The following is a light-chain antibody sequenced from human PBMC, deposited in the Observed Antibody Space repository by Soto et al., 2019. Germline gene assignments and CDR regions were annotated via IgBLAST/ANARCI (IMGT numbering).Light chain of an antibody. CDR3: LLYLGGGIWV. CDR1: SGPVFTFSY. CDR2: NTN. V-gene: IGLV8-61*01. J-gene: IGLJ3*02. Sequence: QAVVTQEPSFSVSPGGTVTLTCGLSSGPVFTFSYPNWYQQTPGQAPRTLIVNTNTRSSGVPDRFSGSILGDKAALTITGAQADDDSYYYCLLYLGGGIWVFGGGTKLTVL.